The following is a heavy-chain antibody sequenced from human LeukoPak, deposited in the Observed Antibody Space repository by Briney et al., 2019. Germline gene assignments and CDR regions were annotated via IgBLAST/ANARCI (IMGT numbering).Heavy chain of an antibody. J-gene: IGHJ3*02. CDR1: GSGFPFTNAW. V-gene: IGHV3-7*03. CDR3: ARGFTIFLAFDI. Sequence: GALRLSCAVSGSGFPFTNAWMSWVRQAPGKGLEWVANIKQDGSEKYYVDSVKGRFTISRDNAKNSLYLQMNSLRAEDTAVYYCARGFTIFLAFDIWGQGTMVTVSS. CDR2: IKQDGSEK. D-gene: IGHD3-3*01.